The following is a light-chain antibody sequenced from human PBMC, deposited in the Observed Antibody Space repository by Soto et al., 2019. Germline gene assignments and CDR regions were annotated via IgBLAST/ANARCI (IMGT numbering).Light chain of an antibody. Sequence: QSALTQPASVSGSPGQSITISCTGTSSDVGSYNLVSWYQQHPGKAPKLMIYEGSKRASGVSNRVSGSKSGNTASLTISGLQAEDEADYYCCSYAGSSTVVFGGGTKVTVL. CDR1: SSDVGSYNL. CDR2: EGS. V-gene: IGLV2-23*01. CDR3: CSYAGSSTVV. J-gene: IGLJ2*01.